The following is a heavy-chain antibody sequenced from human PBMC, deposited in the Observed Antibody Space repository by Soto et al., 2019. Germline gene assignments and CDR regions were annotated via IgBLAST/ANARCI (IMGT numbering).Heavy chain of an antibody. J-gene: IGHJ6*02. D-gene: IGHD2-8*01. Sequence: EVQVVESGGGLVQPGGSLRLSCAVSGFTFSSYWMSWVRQAPGKGLEWVANIKEDGSEKNYLDSVKGRITISRDNAKNSXYLQRNSLRAEDTAVYYCARVTKQLIRYVYYYAMDVWGQGTTVTVSS. CDR1: GFTFSSYW. V-gene: IGHV3-7*04. CDR3: ARVTKQLIRYVYYYAMDV. CDR2: IKEDGSEK.